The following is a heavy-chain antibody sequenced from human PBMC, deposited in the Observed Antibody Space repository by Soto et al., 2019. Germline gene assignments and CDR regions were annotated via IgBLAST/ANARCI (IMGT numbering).Heavy chain of an antibody. CDR2: IIPIFGTA. CDR3: AREAPGGYSYGHGYYYYGMDV. V-gene: IGHV1-69*01. Sequence: QVQLVQSGAEVKKPGSSVKVSCKASGGTFSSYAISWVRQAPGQGLEWMGGIIPIFGTANYAQKFQGRVTITADESTSTAYMELSSLRSEDTAAYYCAREAPGGYSYGHGYYYYGMDVWGQGTTVTVSS. D-gene: IGHD5-18*01. J-gene: IGHJ6*02. CDR1: GGTFSSYA.